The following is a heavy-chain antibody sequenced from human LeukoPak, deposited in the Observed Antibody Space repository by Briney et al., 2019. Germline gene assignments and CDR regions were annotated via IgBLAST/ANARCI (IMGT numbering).Heavy chain of an antibody. D-gene: IGHD3-3*01. J-gene: IGHJ5*02. V-gene: IGHV4-34*01. Sequence: SETLSLTCAVYGGSFSGYYWTWIRQPPGKGLDWIGEIDHRGSTNYNPSLKSRVTISVDTSKNQFSLNLSSVTAADTAEYYCTRSGYYRAWFDPWGRGTLVTVSS. CDR2: IDHRGST. CDR3: TRSGYYRAWFDP. CDR1: GGSFSGYY.